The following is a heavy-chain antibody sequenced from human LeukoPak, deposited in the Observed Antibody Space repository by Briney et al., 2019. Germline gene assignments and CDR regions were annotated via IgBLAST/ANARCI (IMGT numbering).Heavy chain of an antibody. CDR3: ARQGSEIDY. Sequence: PGGSLRLSCAASGFTLSHYYMTWIRQAPGKGLERLSCISSSGDTIYYADSVKGRFTVSRDNAENSLYLQMNSLRAEDTAMYYCARQGSEIDYWGQGTLVTVSS. V-gene: IGHV3-11*01. J-gene: IGHJ4*02. CDR1: GFTLSHYY. CDR2: ISSSGDTI.